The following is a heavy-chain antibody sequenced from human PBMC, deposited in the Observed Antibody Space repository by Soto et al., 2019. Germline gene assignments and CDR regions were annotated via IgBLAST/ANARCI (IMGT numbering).Heavy chain of an antibody. D-gene: IGHD3-10*01. J-gene: IGHJ6*04. CDR1: GYTFTGYY. CDR3: ARAGITMVRGVKEPYYYYGMDV. CDR2: INPNSGGT. V-gene: IGHV1-2*04. Sequence: ASVKVSCKASGYTFTGYYMHWVRQAPGQGLEWMGWINPNSGGTNYAQKFQGWVTMTRDTSISTAYMELSRLRSDDTAVYYCARAGITMVRGVKEPYYYYGMDVWGKGTTVTVSS.